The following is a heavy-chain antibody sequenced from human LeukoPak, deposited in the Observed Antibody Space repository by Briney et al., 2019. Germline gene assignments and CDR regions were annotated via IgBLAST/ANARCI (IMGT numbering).Heavy chain of an antibody. CDR2: INTNTGNP. Sequence: GASVRVSCKPSGYTSTSYAMNWVRQAPGQGLEWMGWINTNTGNPTYAQGFTGRFVFSLDTSVSTAYLQINSLKAEDTAVYYCARLGGGYSYYYHGMGVWGQGTTVTVSS. J-gene: IGHJ6*02. V-gene: IGHV7-4-1*02. CDR3: ARLGGGYSYYYHGMGV. D-gene: IGHD4-11*01. CDR1: GYTSTSYA.